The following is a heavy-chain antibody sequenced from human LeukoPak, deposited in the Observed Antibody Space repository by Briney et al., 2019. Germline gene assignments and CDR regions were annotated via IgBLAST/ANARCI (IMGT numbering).Heavy chain of an antibody. V-gene: IGHV4-34*01. CDR1: GGSFSGYY. CDR3: ARADSSGYYVGY. J-gene: IGHJ4*02. D-gene: IGHD3-22*01. CDR2: INHSGST. Sequence: SETLSLTCAVYGGSFSGYYWSWIRQPPGKGLEWIGEINHSGSTNYNPSLKSRVTISVDTSKNQFSLKLGSVTTADTAVYYCARADSSGYYVGYWGQGTLVTVSS.